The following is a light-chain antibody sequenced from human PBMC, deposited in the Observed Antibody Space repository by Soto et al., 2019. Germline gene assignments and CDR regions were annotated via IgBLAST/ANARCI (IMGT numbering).Light chain of an antibody. CDR2: EVI. CDR1: SSDVGGYNF. J-gene: IGLJ1*01. Sequence: QSALTQPASVSGTPGQSITISCTGTSSDVGGYNFVSWYQHLPGKAPKFLIYEVINRPSGVSDRFSGSVSGNTASLTISGLQAEDEADFYCSSYTSRSTYVFGTGTKLTVL. CDR3: SSYTSRSTYV. V-gene: IGLV2-14*01.